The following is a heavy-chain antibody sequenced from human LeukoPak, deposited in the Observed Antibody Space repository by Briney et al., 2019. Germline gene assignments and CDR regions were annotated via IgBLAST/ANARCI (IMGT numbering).Heavy chain of an antibody. D-gene: IGHD1-26*01. V-gene: IGHV3-30*03. CDR3: ARDKMVGPTYFDY. CDR1: GFTFSSHD. Sequence: GRSLRLSCAASGFTFSSHDMHWVRQAPGKGLEWVAIISYDGGKKDYADSVKGRFTISRDNSKNTLYLQMNSLRAEDTAVYYCARDKMVGPTYFDYWGQGTLVTASS. CDR2: ISYDGGKK. J-gene: IGHJ4*02.